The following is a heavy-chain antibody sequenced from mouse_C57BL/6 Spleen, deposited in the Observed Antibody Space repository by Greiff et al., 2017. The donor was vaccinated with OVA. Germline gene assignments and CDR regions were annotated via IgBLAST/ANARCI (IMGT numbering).Heavy chain of an antibody. Sequence: QVQLQQSGAELVRPGTSVKMSCKASGYTFTNYWIGWAKQRPGHGLEWIGDIYPGGGYTNYNEKFKGKATLTADKSSSTAYMQFSSLTSEDSAIYYCARSYYGSSYYFDYWGQGTTLTVSS. J-gene: IGHJ2*01. CDR1: GYTFTNYW. D-gene: IGHD1-1*01. CDR2: IYPGGGYT. CDR3: ARSYYGSSYYFDY. V-gene: IGHV1-63*01.